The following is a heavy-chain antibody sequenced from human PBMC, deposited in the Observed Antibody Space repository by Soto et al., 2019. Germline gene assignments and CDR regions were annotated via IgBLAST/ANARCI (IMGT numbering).Heavy chain of an antibody. CDR2: ITPYNGNT. CDR1: GYTFTTYG. J-gene: IGHJ4*02. Sequence: QVQLVQSGAEVKEPGASVKVSCKVSGYTFTTYGISWVRQAPGLGLEWMGWITPYNGNTDYAQKFQGRVTMTTDTSTSTAYMELRGLRSEDTALYYCARASLQPFDYWGQGTLVTVSS. V-gene: IGHV1-18*04. D-gene: IGHD6-13*01. CDR3: ARASLQPFDY.